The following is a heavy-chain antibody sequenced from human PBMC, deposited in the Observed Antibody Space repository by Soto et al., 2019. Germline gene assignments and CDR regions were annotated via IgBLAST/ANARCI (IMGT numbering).Heavy chain of an antibody. V-gene: IGHV3-9*01. CDR2: ISWNSGSI. D-gene: IGHD5-12*01. CDR3: AKDARGYGYDLGNNWFDP. Sequence: EVQLVESGGGLVQPGRSLRLSCAASGFTFDDYAMHWVRQAPGKGLEWVSGISWNSGSIGYADSVKGRFTISRDNAKNSLYLQMNSLRAEDTALYYCAKDARGYGYDLGNNWFDPWGQGTLVTVSS. J-gene: IGHJ5*02. CDR1: GFTFDDYA.